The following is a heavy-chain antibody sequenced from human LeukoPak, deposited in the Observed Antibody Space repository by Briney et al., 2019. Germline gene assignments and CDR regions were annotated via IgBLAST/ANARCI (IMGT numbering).Heavy chain of an antibody. CDR2: INPNSGGT. J-gene: IGHJ6*02. Sequence: ASVKVSCKASGYTFTGYYMHWVRQAPGQGLEWMGWINPNSGGTNYAQKFQGRVTMTEDTSTDTAYMELSSLRSEDTAVYYCATDPVGYYYYGMDVWGQGTTVTVSS. CDR3: ATDPVGYYYYGMDV. V-gene: IGHV1-2*02. CDR1: GYTFTGYY. D-gene: IGHD1-26*01.